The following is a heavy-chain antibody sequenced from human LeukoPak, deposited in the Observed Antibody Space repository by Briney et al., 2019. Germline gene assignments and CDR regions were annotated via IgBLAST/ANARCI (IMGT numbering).Heavy chain of an antibody. J-gene: IGHJ4*02. V-gene: IGHV4-31*03. CDR2: IHYSGST. CDR1: GGSINSGNYY. D-gene: IGHD5-12*01. Sequence: SETLSLTCTVSGGSINSGNYYWNWIRQHPGKGLEWIGYIHYSGSTYYNPSLKSRLTISKDSSENQFSLKVRSVTAADTAVYFCARGGFGVPFNFWGQGTLVTVSS. CDR3: ARGGFGVPFNF.